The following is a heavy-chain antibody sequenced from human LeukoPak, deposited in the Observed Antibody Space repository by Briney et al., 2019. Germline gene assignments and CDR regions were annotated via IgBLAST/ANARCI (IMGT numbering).Heavy chain of an antibody. CDR2: IYDSGST. D-gene: IGHD6-19*01. CDR1: GGSISSYY. Sequence: SETLSLTCTVSGGSISSYYWSWIRQPPGKGLEWIGFIYDSGSTNYNSSLKSRVTISVDTSKNQFSLKLSSVTAADTAVYYCARVGQWLVRGYFDYWGQGTLDTVSS. J-gene: IGHJ4*02. V-gene: IGHV4-59*08. CDR3: ARVGQWLVRGYFDY.